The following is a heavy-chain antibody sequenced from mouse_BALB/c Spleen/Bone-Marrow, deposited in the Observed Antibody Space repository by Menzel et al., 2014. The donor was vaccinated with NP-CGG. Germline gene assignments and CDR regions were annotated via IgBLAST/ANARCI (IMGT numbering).Heavy chain of an antibody. CDR3: ARHGITRLLDY. CDR1: GFTFSSYA. D-gene: IGHD2-4*01. J-gene: IGHJ2*01. Sequence: EVKLMESGGGLVKPGGSLKLSCAASGFTFSSYAMSWVRQTPEKRLEWVATISSGGSYTYYPDSAKGRFTISRDNAKNTLYLQMSSLRSEDTAMYYCARHGITRLLDYWGQGTTLIVSS. CDR2: ISSGGSYT. V-gene: IGHV5-9-3*01.